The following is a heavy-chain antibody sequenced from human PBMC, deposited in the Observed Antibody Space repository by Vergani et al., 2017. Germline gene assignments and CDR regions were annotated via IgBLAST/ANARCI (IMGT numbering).Heavy chain of an antibody. CDR2: IIPIFGTA. D-gene: IGHD1-7*01. CDR1: GGTFSSYA. CDR3: ARGGITGTTDFDY. Sequence: QVQLVQSGAEVKQPGSSVKVSCKASGGTFSSYAISWVRQAPGQGLEWMGGIIPIFGTANYAQKFQGRVTMTRDTSISTAYMELSRLRSDDTAVYYCARGGITGTTDFDYWGQGTLVTVSS. V-gene: IGHV1-69*06. J-gene: IGHJ4*02.